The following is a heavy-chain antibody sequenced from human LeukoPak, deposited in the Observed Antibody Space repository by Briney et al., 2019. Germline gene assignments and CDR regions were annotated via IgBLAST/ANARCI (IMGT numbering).Heavy chain of an antibody. CDR2: IYYSGST. V-gene: IGHV4-31*03. D-gene: IGHD3-22*01. CDR3: ARLDTSGFYVDS. Sequence: PSETLSLTCTVSGGSISSGGYYWSWVRRHPGKGLEWIGYIYYSGSTYYNPSLKSRLTVSMDTSKNQFSLKLSSVTAAGTAVYYCARLDTSGFYVDSWGQGTLVTVSS. CDR1: GGSISSGGYY. J-gene: IGHJ4*02.